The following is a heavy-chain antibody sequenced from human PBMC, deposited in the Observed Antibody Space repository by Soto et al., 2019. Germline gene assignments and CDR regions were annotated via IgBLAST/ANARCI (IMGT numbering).Heavy chain of an antibody. Sequence: ASVKVSCKASGGTFSSYAISWVRQAPGQGLEWMGGIIPIFGTANYAQKFQGRVTITADESTSTAYMELSSLRSEDTAVYYCARGWYSSSSSKYYYYGMDVWGQGTTVTV. CDR2: IIPIFGTA. CDR1: GGTFSSYA. CDR3: ARGWYSSSSSKYYYYGMDV. J-gene: IGHJ6*02. V-gene: IGHV1-69*13. D-gene: IGHD6-6*01.